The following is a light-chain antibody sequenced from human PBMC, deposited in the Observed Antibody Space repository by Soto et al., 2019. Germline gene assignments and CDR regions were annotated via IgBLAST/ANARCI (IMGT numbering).Light chain of an antibody. V-gene: IGKV3-11*01. J-gene: IGKJ1*01. CDR3: VQRSTWPWT. CDR1: QNVSNY. CDR2: DTF. Sequence: IVLTQSPATLSLSPGARATLSCRAGQNVSNYLAWYQQKPGQAPRLLIYDTFNRATGIPARFSGSGSGTDFTLTISSLEPEDLAVYFCVQRSTWPWTSGQGTKVEMK.